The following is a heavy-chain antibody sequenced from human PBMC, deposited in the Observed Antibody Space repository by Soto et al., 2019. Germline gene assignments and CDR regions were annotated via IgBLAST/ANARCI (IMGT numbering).Heavy chain of an antibody. V-gene: IGHV3-23*01. CDR2: ISGSGDNT. CDR1: GFTSSTFG. D-gene: IGHD6-6*01. J-gene: IGHJ4*02. Sequence: EGQLLESGGGSVQPGGSLRLSCAGSGFTSSTFGMSWVRQAPGKGLEWVSGISGSGDNTYYADSVKGRFTISRDKSKNTLFLQMNGLRAEDTAMYYCGGDPRGPEYWGQGTLVTVSS. CDR3: GGDPRGPEY.